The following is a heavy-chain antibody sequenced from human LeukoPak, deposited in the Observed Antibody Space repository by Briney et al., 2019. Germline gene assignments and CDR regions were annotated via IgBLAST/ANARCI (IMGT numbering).Heavy chain of an antibody. CDR1: GFTFNDYS. J-gene: IGHJ4*02. D-gene: IGHD1-26*01. V-gene: IGHV3-48*01. CDR2: ISSSSTI. CDR3: ARDGREWGSVDY. Sequence: GGSLRLSCAASGFTFNDYSMNWVRQAPGKGLEWVSYISSSSTISYADSVKGRFTISRDTAKNSLYLQMNSLRAEDTAVYYCARDGREWGSVDYWGQGTLVTVSS.